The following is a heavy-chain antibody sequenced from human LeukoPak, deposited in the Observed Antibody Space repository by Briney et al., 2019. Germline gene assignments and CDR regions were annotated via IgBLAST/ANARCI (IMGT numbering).Heavy chain of an antibody. V-gene: IGHV4-31*03. CDR3: ARGATMIVVALDY. J-gene: IGHJ4*02. D-gene: IGHD3-22*01. CDR2: IYYSGST. CDR1: GGSISSGAYY. Sequence: SETLSLTCTVSGGSISSGAYYWSWIRQHPGKGLEWNGYIYYSGSTYSNPSLKSRVTISRDTSKNQFSLKLSSVTAADTAVYYCARGATMIVVALDYWGQGTLVTVSS.